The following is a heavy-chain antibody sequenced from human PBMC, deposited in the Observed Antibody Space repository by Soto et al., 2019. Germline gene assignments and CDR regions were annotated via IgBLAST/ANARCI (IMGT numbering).Heavy chain of an antibody. V-gene: IGHV4-31*03. J-gene: IGHJ6*02. Sequence: PSETLSLTCTVSGGSISSGGYYWSWIRQHPGKGLEWIGYIYYSGSTYYNPSLKSRVTISVDTSKNQFSLKLSSVTAADTAVYYCARVAGYSGYDYDSGYYYYYYGMDVWGQGTTVTVSS. D-gene: IGHD5-12*01. CDR3: ARVAGYSGYDYDSGYYYYYYGMDV. CDR2: IYYSGST. CDR1: GGSISSGGYY.